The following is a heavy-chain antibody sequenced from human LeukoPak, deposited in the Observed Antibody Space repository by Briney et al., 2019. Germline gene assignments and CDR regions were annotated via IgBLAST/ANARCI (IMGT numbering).Heavy chain of an antibody. Sequence: VAAVTVSRKASVYIFTGYYLFWVRQAPGQGAEWVGWINPNGGATRYAQKFQGRVTLTCDTSIRTTYMELSSLTSDDTAVYYCARDGRYSDAAHHYPDLGYWGQGTLVTVSS. CDR3: ARDGRYSDAAHHYPDLGY. J-gene: IGHJ4*02. CDR2: INPNGGAT. CDR1: VYIFTGYY. D-gene: IGHD3-10*01. V-gene: IGHV1-2*02.